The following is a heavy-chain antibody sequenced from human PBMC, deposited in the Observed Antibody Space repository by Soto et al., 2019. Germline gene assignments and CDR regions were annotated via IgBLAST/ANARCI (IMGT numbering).Heavy chain of an antibody. CDR2: IKQDGTEK. CDR3: ARVVGEAAVEY. V-gene: IGHV3-7*01. D-gene: IGHD6-13*01. J-gene: IGHJ4*02. CDR1: GFTFSDYW. Sequence: GGSLRLSCSASGFTFSDYWMTWVRQAPGKGLEWVAHIKQDGTEKYYVDSVKGRFTISRDNAKSSLYLQMNSLRAEDTAVYYCARVVGEAAVEYWGQGT.